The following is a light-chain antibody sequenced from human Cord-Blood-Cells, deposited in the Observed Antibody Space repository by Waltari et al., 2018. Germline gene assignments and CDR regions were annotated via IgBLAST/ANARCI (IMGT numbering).Light chain of an antibody. J-gene: IGLJ1*01. Sequence: SSELTQPPSVSVSLGQMARITCSGAAVPKKYAYWYQQKPGQAPVLVIYKDSERPSGIPERFSGSSSGTIVTLTISGVQAEDEADYYCLSADSSGTYRVFGTGTKVTVL. CDR1: AVPKKY. CDR2: KDS. CDR3: LSADSSGTYRV. V-gene: IGLV3-16*01.